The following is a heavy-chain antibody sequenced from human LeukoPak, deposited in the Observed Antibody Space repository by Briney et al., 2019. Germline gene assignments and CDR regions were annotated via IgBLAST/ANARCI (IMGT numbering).Heavy chain of an antibody. CDR3: AREVGGKWYFDY. CDR2: ISYDGSNK. D-gene: IGHD1-26*01. Sequence: GRSLRLSCAASGFTFSSYAMHWVRQAPGKGLEWVAVISYDGSNKYYADSVKGRFTISRDNSKNTLYLQMNSLRAEDTAVYYCAREVGGKWYFDYWGQGTLVTVSS. CDR1: GFTFSSYA. V-gene: IGHV3-30-3*01. J-gene: IGHJ4*02.